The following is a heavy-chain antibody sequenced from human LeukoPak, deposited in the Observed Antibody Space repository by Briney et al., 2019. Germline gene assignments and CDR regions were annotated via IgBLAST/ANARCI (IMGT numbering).Heavy chain of an antibody. Sequence: GSLRLSCAASGFTFSSYAMSWIRQPPGKGLEWIGEINHRGSTNYNPSLKSRVTISVDTSKNQFSLKLSSVTAADTAVYYCARLGVLFYYYYYMDVWGKGAMVTVSS. V-gene: IGHV4-34*01. CDR1: GFTFSSYA. D-gene: IGHD2-21*01. CDR2: INHRGST. CDR3: ARLGVLFYYYYYMDV. J-gene: IGHJ6*03.